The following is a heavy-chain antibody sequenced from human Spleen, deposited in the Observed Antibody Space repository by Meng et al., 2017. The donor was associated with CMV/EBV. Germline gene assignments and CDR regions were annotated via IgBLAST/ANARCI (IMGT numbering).Heavy chain of an antibody. D-gene: IGHD4-11*01. CDR3: ARERYSNYVIDY. J-gene: IGHJ4*02. Sequence: ESLKISCAASGFTFSSDAMSWVRQAPGKGLEWIGSIYYSGSTYYNPSLKSRVTISVDTSKNQFSLKLSSVTAADTAVYYCARERYSNYVIDYWGQGTLVTVSS. CDR2: IYYSGST. CDR1: GFTFSSDAM. V-gene: IGHV4-38-2*01.